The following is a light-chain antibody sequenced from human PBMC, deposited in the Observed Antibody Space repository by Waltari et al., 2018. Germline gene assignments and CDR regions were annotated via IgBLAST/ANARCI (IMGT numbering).Light chain of an antibody. CDR3: SSYAGRDTFI. V-gene: IGLV2-11*01. Sequence: QAALTQPPSVSGSPGRSVTISCTGTNSDIGGYNYVSWYQQHPGKAPKLIIYDVTERPSGVSARFSGVQSGHTASLAISGVQAEDEADYDGSSYAGRDTFIFGPGTRLTVL. J-gene: IGLJ1*01. CDR2: DVT. CDR1: NSDIGGYNY.